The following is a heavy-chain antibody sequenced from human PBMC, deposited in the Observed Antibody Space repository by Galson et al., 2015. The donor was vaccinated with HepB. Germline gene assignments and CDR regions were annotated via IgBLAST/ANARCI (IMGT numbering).Heavy chain of an antibody. Sequence: SVKVSCKASGSTFNTLGVCWVRQAPGQGLEWMGWISTYTGNSKYAQKVRGRVTMTTDTATSTAYMELRSLRSDDTAVYYCARGGGSGDYDYYYYMDVWGKGTTVTVSS. CDR3: ARGGGSGDYDYYYYMDV. D-gene: IGHD6-19*01. J-gene: IGHJ6*03. CDR2: ISTYTGNS. CDR1: GSTFNTLG. V-gene: IGHV1-18*04.